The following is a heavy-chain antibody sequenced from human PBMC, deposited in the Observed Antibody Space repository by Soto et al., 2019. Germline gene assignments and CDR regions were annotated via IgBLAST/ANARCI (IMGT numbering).Heavy chain of an antibody. CDR2: MSYGGST. CDR3: ARRRGGAYGHEFDY. D-gene: IGHD2-15*01. V-gene: IGHV4-39*01. Sequence: QLQLQESGPGLVKPSETLSLTCSASGDSITSSGYYWGWIRQAPGKGLEWIGSMSYGGSTYYNPSLKSRVTIYVDTSKNQISLQLTSVTAADTADYYCARRRGGAYGHEFDYWGQGTLVTVSS. CDR1: GDSITSSGYY. J-gene: IGHJ4*02.